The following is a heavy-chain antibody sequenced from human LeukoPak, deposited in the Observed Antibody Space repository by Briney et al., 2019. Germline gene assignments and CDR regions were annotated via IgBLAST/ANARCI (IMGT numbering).Heavy chain of an antibody. CDR2: TYHSGST. D-gene: IGHD5-18*01. Sequence: SETLSLTCTVSGGSISSGGYYWSWIRQPPGKGLEWIGYTYHSGSTYYNPSLKSRVTISVDRSKNQFSLKLSSVTAADTAVYYCAGRDTAMVSWGQGTLVTVSS. V-gene: IGHV4-30-2*01. CDR3: AGRDTAMVS. J-gene: IGHJ5*02. CDR1: GGSISSGGYY.